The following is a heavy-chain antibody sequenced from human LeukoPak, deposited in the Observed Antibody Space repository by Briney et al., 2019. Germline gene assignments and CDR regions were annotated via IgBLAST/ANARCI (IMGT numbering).Heavy chain of an antibody. D-gene: IGHD3-22*01. J-gene: IGHJ4*02. CDR1: GFTFSSYG. CDR3: AKDRGSYYYDSSGYAVDY. Sequence: AGGSLRLSCAASGFTFSSYGMHWVRQAPGKGLEWVAVISYDGSNKYCADSVKGRFTISRDNSKNTLYLQMNSLRAEDTAVYYCAKDRGSYYYDSSGYAVDYWGQGTLVTVSS. V-gene: IGHV3-30*18. CDR2: ISYDGSNK.